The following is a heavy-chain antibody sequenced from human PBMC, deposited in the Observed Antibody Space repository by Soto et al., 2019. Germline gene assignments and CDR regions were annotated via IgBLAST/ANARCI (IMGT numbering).Heavy chain of an antibody. Sequence: QAGGSLRLSCAASGFTFSTYSMNWVRQAPGKGLEWVSYISYTSSTIYYADSVKGRFTISRANAKNSLFLQMHSLRDKDTAVYYCARDNGLAGSFDPWGKVTLVTVSS. CDR1: GFTFSTYS. D-gene: IGHD2-21*01. V-gene: IGHV3-48*02. CDR2: ISYTSSTI. J-gene: IGHJ5*02. CDR3: ARDNGLAGSFDP.